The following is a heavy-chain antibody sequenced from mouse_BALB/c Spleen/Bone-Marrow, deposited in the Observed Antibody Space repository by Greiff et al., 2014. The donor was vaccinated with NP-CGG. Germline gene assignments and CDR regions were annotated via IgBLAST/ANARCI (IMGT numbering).Heavy chain of an antibody. CDR3: ARWEYYAMDY. CDR1: GFNIKDTY. CDR2: IDPANGNT. V-gene: IGHV14-3*02. D-gene: IGHD4-1*01. Sequence: VQLQQSGAELVKPGASVKLSCTASGFNIKDTYMHWVKQRPEQGLEWIGRIDPANGNTKYDLKFQGKATITADTSSNTAYQQLSSLTSEDTAVYYCARWEYYAMDYWGQGTSVTVSS. J-gene: IGHJ4*01.